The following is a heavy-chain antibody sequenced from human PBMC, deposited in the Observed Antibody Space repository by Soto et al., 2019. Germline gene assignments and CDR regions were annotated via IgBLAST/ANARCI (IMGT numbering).Heavy chain of an antibody. Sequence: SETLSLTCTVSGGSISSYYWSWIRQPPGKGPEWIGYIYYSGNTNYSPSLRSRVTMSVDTSKNQVSLKLSSVTAADTAIYYCARGASEYSYGYGFDPRGQGILVTGS. J-gene: IGHJ5*02. V-gene: IGHV4-59*01. CDR3: ARGASEYSYGYGFDP. D-gene: IGHD5-18*01. CDR2: IYYSGNT. CDR1: GGSISSYY.